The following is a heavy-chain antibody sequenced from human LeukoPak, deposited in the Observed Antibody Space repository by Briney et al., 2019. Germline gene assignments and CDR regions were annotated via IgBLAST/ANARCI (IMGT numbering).Heavy chain of an antibody. Sequence: GGSLRLSCAASGFTFSSYGMHWVRQAPGKGLEWVAVISYDGSNKYYADSVKGRFTISRDNSKNTLYLQMNSLRAEDTAVYYCAKGDYYDSSGYYSMYAFDIWGRGTMVTVSS. CDR2: ISYDGSNK. D-gene: IGHD3-22*01. J-gene: IGHJ3*02. V-gene: IGHV3-30*18. CDR1: GFTFSSYG. CDR3: AKGDYYDSSGYYSMYAFDI.